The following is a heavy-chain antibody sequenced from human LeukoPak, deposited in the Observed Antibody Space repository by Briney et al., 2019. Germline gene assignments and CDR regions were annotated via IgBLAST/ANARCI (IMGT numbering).Heavy chain of an antibody. Sequence: GGSLRLSCAASGFTVSSNYMNWVRQAPGKGLEWVSVIYGGGNIYYADSVKGRFTISRDNSKNTLYLQMNSLRAEDTAVYYCARDGPAAMNYYCYGMDVWGQGTTVTVSS. CDR3: ARDGPAAMNYYCYGMDV. CDR1: GFTVSSNY. CDR2: IYGGGNI. D-gene: IGHD2-2*01. J-gene: IGHJ6*02. V-gene: IGHV3-53*01.